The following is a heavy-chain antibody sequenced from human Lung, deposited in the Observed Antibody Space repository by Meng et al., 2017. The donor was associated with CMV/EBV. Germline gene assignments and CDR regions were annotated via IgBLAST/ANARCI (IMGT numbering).Heavy chain of an antibody. J-gene: IGHJ4*02. Sequence: ASXXVSXKASGYTFPQFGISWLRQAPGRGLEWMGWIRPYNGNTDYAQKFQGRITMTTDTSTRTIYMELRGLRSDDTAVYYCARWYGSGSYYSDYWGQGTVVTVSS. V-gene: IGHV1-18*01. D-gene: IGHD3-10*01. CDR1: GYTFPQFG. CDR2: IRPYNGNT. CDR3: ARWYGSGSYYSDY.